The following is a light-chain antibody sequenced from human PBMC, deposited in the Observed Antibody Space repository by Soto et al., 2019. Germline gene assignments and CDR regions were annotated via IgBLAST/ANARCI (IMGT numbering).Light chain of an antibody. CDR3: QQYNSYSFT. J-gene: IGKJ3*01. V-gene: IGKV1-5*01. CDR1: QSISSW. Sequence: DIQMTQSPSTLSASAGDRVTITCRASQSISSWLAWYQQKPGKAPKLLIYDASNLESGVPSRFSGSGSGTEFTLTISSLQPDDFATYYCQQYNSYSFTFGPGTKVDIK. CDR2: DAS.